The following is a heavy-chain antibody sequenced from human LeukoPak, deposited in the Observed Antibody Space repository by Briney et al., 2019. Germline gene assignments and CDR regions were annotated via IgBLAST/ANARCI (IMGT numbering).Heavy chain of an antibody. J-gene: IGHJ4*02. D-gene: IGHD5-12*01. CDR1: GFTVSSNY. Sequence: GGSPRLSCAASGFTVSSNYMGWVRQAPGKGLEWVSVIYSGGSTYYPDSVKGRFTISRDNSKNTLYLEMNSLRAEDTAVYYCARLAVAYFDSWGQGTLVTVSS. V-gene: IGHV3-66*04. CDR3: ARLAVAYFDS. CDR2: IYSGGST.